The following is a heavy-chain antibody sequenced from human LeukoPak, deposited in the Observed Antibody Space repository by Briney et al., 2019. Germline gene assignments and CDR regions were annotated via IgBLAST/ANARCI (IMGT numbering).Heavy chain of an antibody. CDR2: IYYSGST. V-gene: IGHV4-59*12. J-gene: IGHJ4*02. D-gene: IGHD3-16*01. Sequence: SETLSLTCTVSGGSISSYYWSWIRQPPGKGLEWIGYIYYSGSTNYNPSLKSRVTISVDTSKNQFSLKLSSVTAADTAVYYCARGRMITFGGSSRTRKPGSTGEYYFDYWGQGTLVTVSS. CDR1: GGSISSYY. CDR3: ARGRMITFGGSSRTRKPGSTGEYYFDY.